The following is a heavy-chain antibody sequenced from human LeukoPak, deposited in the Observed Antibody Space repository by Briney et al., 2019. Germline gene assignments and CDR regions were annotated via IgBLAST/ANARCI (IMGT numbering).Heavy chain of an antibody. V-gene: IGHV4-59*01. J-gene: IGHJ4*02. CDR3: ARDDYNYFDY. D-gene: IGHD4/OR15-4a*01. Sequence: PSETLSLTCTVSGGSISSYYWSWIRQPPGKGLEWIGYIYYSGSTNYNPSLKSRVTISVDTSKNQFSLKLSSVTAADTAVYYRARDDYNYFDYWGQGTLVTVSS. CDR2: IYYSGST. CDR1: GGSISSYY.